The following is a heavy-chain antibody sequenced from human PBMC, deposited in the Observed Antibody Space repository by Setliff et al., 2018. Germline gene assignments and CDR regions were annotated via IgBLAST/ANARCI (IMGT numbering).Heavy chain of an antibody. Sequence: GGSLRLSCAASGFTFSRYWMSWVRQAPGKGLEWVANIKQDGSEKYYVDSVKGRFTISRDNAKNSLYLQMNSLRAEDTAVYYCARSGGSASASWFDSWGQGTLVTVSS. D-gene: IGHD2-15*01. V-gene: IGHV3-7*01. CDR2: IKQDGSEK. J-gene: IGHJ5*01. CDR3: ARSGGSASASWFDS. CDR1: GFTFSRYW.